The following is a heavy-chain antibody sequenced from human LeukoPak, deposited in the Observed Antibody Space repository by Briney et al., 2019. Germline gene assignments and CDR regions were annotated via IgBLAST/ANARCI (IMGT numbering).Heavy chain of an antibody. CDR3: ARLGPGGWYKGAYFQH. D-gene: IGHD6-19*01. CDR2: INYGGAT. V-gene: IGHV4-39*01. Sequence: SETLSLTCRVSGGSISGSGFYWGWIRQPPGKGLEWIGSINYGGATYYKPSLRSRVTMSVDMSKNEFSLELKSVTAADTAMYHCARLGPGGWYKGAYFQHWGQGTLVTV. CDR1: GGSISGSGFY. J-gene: IGHJ1*01.